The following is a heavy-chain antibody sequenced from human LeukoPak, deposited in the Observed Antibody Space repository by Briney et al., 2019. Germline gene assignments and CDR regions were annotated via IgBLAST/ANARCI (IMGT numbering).Heavy chain of an antibody. Sequence: GGSLRLSCAASGFTFSSYDMHWVRQAPGKGLEWVAVISYDGSNKYYADSVKGRFTISRDNSKNTLYLQMNSLRAEDTAVYYCEKDRATVTTLYYYGMDVWGQGTTVTVSS. CDR3: EKDRATVTTLYYYGMDV. D-gene: IGHD4-17*01. CDR2: ISYDGSNK. V-gene: IGHV3-30*18. J-gene: IGHJ6*02. CDR1: GFTFSSYD.